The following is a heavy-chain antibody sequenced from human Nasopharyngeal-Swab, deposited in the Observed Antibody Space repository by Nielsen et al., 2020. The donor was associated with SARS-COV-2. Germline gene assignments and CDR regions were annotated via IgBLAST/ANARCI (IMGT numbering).Heavy chain of an antibody. J-gene: IGHJ3*02. V-gene: IGHV3-21*01. D-gene: IGHD6-19*01. CDR2: ISSSSSYI. CDR3: ARGNQWLRYAFDI. Sequence: GESLKISCAASGFTFSSYSMNWVRQAPGKGLEWVSSISSSSSYIYYADSVKGRFTISRDNAKNSLYLQMNSLRAGDTAVYYCARGNQWLRYAFDIWGQGTMVTVSS. CDR1: GFTFSSYS.